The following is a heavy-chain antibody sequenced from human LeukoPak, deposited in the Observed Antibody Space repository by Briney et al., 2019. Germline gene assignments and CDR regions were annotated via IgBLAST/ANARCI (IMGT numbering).Heavy chain of an antibody. CDR3: AKDRIRLSPITPHDP. CDR2: ISGSGGST. J-gene: IGHJ5*02. V-gene: IGHV3-23*01. D-gene: IGHD5-12*01. CDR1: GFTFSSYA. Sequence: GGSLRLSCAASGFTFSSYAMSWVRQAPGKGLEWVSAISGSGGSTYYADSVKGRFTISRDNSKNTLDLQMNSLRADDTAVYYCAKDRIRLSPITPHDPGGQGPLATVPS.